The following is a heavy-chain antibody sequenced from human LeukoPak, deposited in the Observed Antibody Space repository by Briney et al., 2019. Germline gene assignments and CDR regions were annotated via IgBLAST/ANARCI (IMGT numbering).Heavy chain of an antibody. D-gene: IGHD3-22*01. CDR1: GGSISSYY. CDR3: ARDDSSGYPAY. CDR2: IYYSGST. J-gene: IGHJ4*02. Sequence: PSETLSLTCTVSGGSISSYYWSWIRQPPGKGLVWIGYIYYSGSTNYNPSLKSRVTISVDTSKNQFSLKLSSVTAADTAVYYCARDDSSGYPAYWGQGTLVTVSS. V-gene: IGHV4-59*01.